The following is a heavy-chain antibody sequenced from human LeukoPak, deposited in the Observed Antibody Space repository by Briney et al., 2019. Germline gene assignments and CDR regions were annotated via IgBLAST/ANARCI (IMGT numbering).Heavy chain of an antibody. V-gene: IGHV1-46*01. CDR2: INPSGGST. Sequence: ASVNVSCKASGYTFTSYYMHWVRQAPGQGLEWMGIINPSGGSTSYAQKFQGRVTMTRDTSTSTVYMELSSLRSEDTAVYYCARDGQRGVIQYYVDYWGQGTLVTVSA. CDR3: ARDGQRGVIQYYVDY. J-gene: IGHJ4*02. CDR1: GYTFTSYY. D-gene: IGHD5-18*01.